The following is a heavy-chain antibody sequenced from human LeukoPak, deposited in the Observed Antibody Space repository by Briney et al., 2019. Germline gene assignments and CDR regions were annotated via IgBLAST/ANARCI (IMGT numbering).Heavy chain of an antibody. CDR1: GFTVSSNY. V-gene: IGHV3-53*01. J-gene: IGHJ4*02. CDR2: IYSGGST. D-gene: IGHD6-13*01. Sequence: PGGPLRLSCAASGFTVSSNYMSWVRQAPGKGLEWVSVIYSGGSTYYADSVKGRFTISRDNSRNTLYLQMNSLRAEDTAVYYCARARAGAGTFSFDYWGQGTLVTVSS. CDR3: ARARAGAGTFSFDY.